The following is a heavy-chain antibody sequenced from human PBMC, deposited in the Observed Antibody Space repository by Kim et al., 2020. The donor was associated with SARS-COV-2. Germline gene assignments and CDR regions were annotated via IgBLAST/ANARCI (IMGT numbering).Heavy chain of an antibody. CDR1: GGTFSSYA. D-gene: IGHD2-15*01. CDR2: IIPIFGTA. Sequence: SVKVSCKASGGTFSSYAISWVRQAPGQGLEWMGGIIPIFGTANYAQKFQGRVTITADESTSTAYMELSSLRSEDTAVYYCARDEGPDISFGYYYGMDVWGQGTTVTVSS. CDR3: ARDEGPDISFGYYYGMDV. V-gene: IGHV1-69*13. J-gene: IGHJ6*02.